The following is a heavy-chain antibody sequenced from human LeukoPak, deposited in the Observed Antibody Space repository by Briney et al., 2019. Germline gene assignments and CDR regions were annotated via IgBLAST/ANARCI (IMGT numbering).Heavy chain of an antibody. J-gene: IGHJ5*02. Sequence: SETLSLTCTVSGYSISSGYYWGWIRQPPGKGLEWIGSIYHSGSTYYNPSLKSRVTISVDTSKNQFSLKLSSVTAADTAVYYCASSRAAAVTEWFDPWGQGTLVTVSS. CDR1: GYSISSGYY. CDR2: IYHSGST. D-gene: IGHD6-13*01. V-gene: IGHV4-38-2*02. CDR3: ASSRAAAVTEWFDP.